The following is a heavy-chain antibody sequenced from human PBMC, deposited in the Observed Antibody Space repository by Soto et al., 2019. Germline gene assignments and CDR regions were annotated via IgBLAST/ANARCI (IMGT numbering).Heavy chain of an antibody. Sequence: GGSLRLSCAASGFTFRNYPMNWVRQAPGKGLQWVAVISYDGSNRDYADSVRGRFTISRDNSKNTLYLQMNSLRPEDTAVYYCAQLLGGSYAFEIWGQGTMVTVSS. CDR3: AQLLGGSYAFEI. V-gene: IGHV3-30-3*01. D-gene: IGHD1-26*01. CDR1: GFTFRNYP. J-gene: IGHJ3*02. CDR2: ISYDGSNR.